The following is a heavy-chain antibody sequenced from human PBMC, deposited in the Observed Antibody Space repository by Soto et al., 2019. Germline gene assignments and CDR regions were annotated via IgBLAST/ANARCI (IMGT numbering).Heavy chain of an antibody. CDR3: ARSGVWEPRDY. CDR1: GYTFASYG. CDR2: ISAYNGIT. D-gene: IGHD1-26*01. V-gene: IGHV1-18*01. J-gene: IGHJ4*02. Sequence: QVQLVQSGAEVKKPGASVKVSCKASGYTFASYGISWVRQAPGQGLEWMGWISAYNGITSYAQKLKGRVTMTTDTSTSTGYMELRSLRSDDTAVYYCARSGVWEPRDYWGQGTLVTVSS.